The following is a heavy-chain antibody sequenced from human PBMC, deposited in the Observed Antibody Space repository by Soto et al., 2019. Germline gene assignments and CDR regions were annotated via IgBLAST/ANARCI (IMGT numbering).Heavy chain of an antibody. CDR3: AREDYYDSSGYYPPGDYYGMDV. D-gene: IGHD3-22*01. CDR1: GYTFTSYG. CDR2: ISAYNGNT. J-gene: IGHJ6*02. Sequence: ASVNVSCKASGYTFTSYGISCVRQAPGQVLEWMGWISAYNGNTNYAQKLQGRVTMTTDTSTSTAYMELRSLRSDDTAVYYCAREDYYDSSGYYPPGDYYGMDVWGQGTTVTVSS. V-gene: IGHV1-18*01.